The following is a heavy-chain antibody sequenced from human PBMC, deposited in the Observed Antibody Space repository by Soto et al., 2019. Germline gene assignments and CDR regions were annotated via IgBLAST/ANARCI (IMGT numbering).Heavy chain of an antibody. CDR1: GGSFSGYY. CDR2: INHSGST. Sequence: PSETLSLTCAVYGGSFSGYYWSWIRQPPGKGLEWIGEINHSGSTNYNPSLKSRVTISVDTSKNQFSLKLSSVTAADTAVYYCARDDGIAASRGRVYYYYYGMDVWGQGTTVTVSS. D-gene: IGHD6-6*01. CDR3: ARDDGIAASRGRVYYYYYGMDV. V-gene: IGHV4-34*01. J-gene: IGHJ6*02.